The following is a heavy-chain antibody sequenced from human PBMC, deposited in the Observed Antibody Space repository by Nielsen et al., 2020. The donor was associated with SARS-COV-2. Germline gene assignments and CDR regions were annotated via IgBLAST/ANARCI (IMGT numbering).Heavy chain of an antibody. J-gene: IGHJ4*02. CDR3: GRDSSDILTGYSGHYYFDY. CDR2: MCPSDGSI. Sequence: ASVKVSCKASGYMFTSYYMHWVRQAHAQGLEWMGRMCPSDGSISYAEKFQGRVTMTRDTSTSTAYMELSSLRSEDTAMYYCGRDSSDILTGYSGHYYFDYWGQGTLVTVSS. D-gene: IGHD3-9*01. CDR1: GYMFTSYY. V-gene: IGHV1-46*01.